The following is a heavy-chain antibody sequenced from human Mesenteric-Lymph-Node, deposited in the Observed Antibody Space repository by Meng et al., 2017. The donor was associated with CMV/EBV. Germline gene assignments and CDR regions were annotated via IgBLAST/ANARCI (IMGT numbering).Heavy chain of an antibody. Sequence: GSLRLSCTVSGGSISSSSYYWGWIRQPPGKGLEWIGSIYYSGSTYYNPSLKSRVTISVDTSKNQFSLKLSSVTAADTAVYYCARAAAALDYWGQGTLVTVSS. CDR2: IYYSGST. CDR3: ARAAAALDY. D-gene: IGHD6-13*01. J-gene: IGHJ4*02. V-gene: IGHV4-39*07. CDR1: GGSISSSSYY.